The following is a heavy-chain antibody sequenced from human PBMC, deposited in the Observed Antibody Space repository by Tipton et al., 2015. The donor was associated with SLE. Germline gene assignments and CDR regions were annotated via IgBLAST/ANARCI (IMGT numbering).Heavy chain of an antibody. V-gene: IGHV4-38-2*02. CDR2: IYRSGTA. CDR1: GNSIYNGFY. D-gene: IGHD3-3*01. J-gene: IGHJ4*02. Sequence: TLSLTCSVSGNSIYNGFYWGWIRQSPGKGLEWIGSIYRSGTAYYNPSLKSRVTVSVDTSKNQFSLKLTSVTAADTAVYYCARDPYDSWSDYQATFDYWGQGTLATVSP. CDR3: ARDPYDSWSDYQATFDY.